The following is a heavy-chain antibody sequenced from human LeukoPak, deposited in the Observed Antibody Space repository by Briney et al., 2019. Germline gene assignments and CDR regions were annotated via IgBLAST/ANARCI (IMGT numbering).Heavy chain of an antibody. Sequence: SETLSLTCAVYGGSFSGYYWSWIRQPPGKGLEWIGEINHSGSTNYNPSLKSRVTISVDTSKNQFSLKLSSVTAADTAVYYCARHDYYRSAFDIWGQGTMVTVSS. CDR2: INHSGST. CDR1: GGSFSGYY. V-gene: IGHV4-34*01. CDR3: ARHDYYRSAFDI. D-gene: IGHD1-26*01. J-gene: IGHJ3*02.